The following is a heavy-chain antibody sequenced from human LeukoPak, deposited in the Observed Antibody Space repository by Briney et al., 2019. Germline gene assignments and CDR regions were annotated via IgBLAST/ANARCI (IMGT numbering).Heavy chain of an antibody. J-gene: IGHJ4*02. Sequence: GGSLRLSCSASGFTFTSHVMHWVRHAPGKGLQYVSGISMNVQTTYYAGSVKGRFTISRGSSKNTVYLQMNSLTAEDTAVYYCVREGLERRTNFDYWGQGTLVSVSS. V-gene: IGHV3-64D*06. D-gene: IGHD1-1*01. CDR3: VREGLERRTNFDY. CDR2: ISMNVQTT. CDR1: GFTFTSHV.